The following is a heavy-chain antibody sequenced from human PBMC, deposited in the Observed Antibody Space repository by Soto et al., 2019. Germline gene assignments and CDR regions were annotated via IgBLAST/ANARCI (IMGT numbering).Heavy chain of an antibody. CDR3: ARINGGSPDF. V-gene: IGHV4-4*07. CDR1: GGSMNAHF. J-gene: IGHJ4*02. Sequence: SETLSLTCTVSGGSMNAHFWSWIRQSAGKGLEWIGHIYISGTTMYNPSLKSRVTMSVDPPKNQLSLKLTSVTAADTAVYYCARINGGSPDFWGQGTLVT. CDR2: IYISGTT. D-gene: IGHD2-15*01.